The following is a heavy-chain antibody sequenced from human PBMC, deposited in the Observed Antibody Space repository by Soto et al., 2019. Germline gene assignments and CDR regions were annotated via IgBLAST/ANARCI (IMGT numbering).Heavy chain of an antibody. D-gene: IGHD6-13*01. V-gene: IGHV3-48*01. CDR1: GLTFSSYS. CDR3: ARHPERIAQIGWFDP. J-gene: IGHJ5*02. Sequence: EVQLVESGGGLVQPGGSLRLSCAASGLTFSSYSMNWVRQAPGKGLEWVSYISSSSSTIYYADSVKGRFTISRDNAKNSLYLQMNSLRAEDTAVYYCARHPERIAQIGWFDPWGQGTLGTVSS. CDR2: ISSSSSTI.